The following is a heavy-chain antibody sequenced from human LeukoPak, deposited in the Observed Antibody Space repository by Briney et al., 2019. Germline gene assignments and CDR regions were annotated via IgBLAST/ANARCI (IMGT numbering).Heavy chain of an antibody. J-gene: IGHJ4*02. CDR1: DDSITMYY. D-gene: IGHD3-22*01. V-gene: IGHV4-59*08. Sequence: SETLSLTCSVSDDSITMYYWTWIRQPPGKGLEWIGYVDHTGSTNFNPSLNGRVSISRDTTKNLFSLRLRSVTAADTAVYYCARHGYYYDSSGYYLFDYWGQGTLVTVSS. CDR3: ARHGYYYDSSGYYLFDY. CDR2: VDHTGST.